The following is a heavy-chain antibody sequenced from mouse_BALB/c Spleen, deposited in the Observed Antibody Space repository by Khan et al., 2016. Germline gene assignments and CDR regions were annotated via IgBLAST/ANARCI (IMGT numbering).Heavy chain of an antibody. Sequence: EVQLQESGPGLVKPSQSLSLTCTVTGYSITSDYAWNWIRQFPGNKLEWMGYIGYSGSTSYNPSLKSRIAITRDSSKNQCLLQLNSVTTEDTATYYCALLRLAYWGQGTLVTVSA. CDR1: GYSITSDYA. V-gene: IGHV3-2*02. D-gene: IGHD1-2*01. CDR2: IGYSGST. J-gene: IGHJ3*01. CDR3: ALLRLAY.